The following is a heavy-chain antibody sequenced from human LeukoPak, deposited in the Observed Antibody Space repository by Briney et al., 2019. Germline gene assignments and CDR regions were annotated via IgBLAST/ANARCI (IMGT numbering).Heavy chain of an antibody. D-gene: IGHD3-10*01. CDR2: IYYSGST. V-gene: IGHV4-30-4*08. J-gene: IGHJ3*02. CDR3: ATFGSLHAFDI. Sequence: SETLSLTCTVSGGSISSGDYYWSWIRQPPGKGLEWIGYIYYSGSTYYNTSLKSRVTISVDTSKNQFSLKLSSVTAADTAVYYCATFGSLHAFDIWGQGTMVTVSS. CDR1: GGSISSGDYY.